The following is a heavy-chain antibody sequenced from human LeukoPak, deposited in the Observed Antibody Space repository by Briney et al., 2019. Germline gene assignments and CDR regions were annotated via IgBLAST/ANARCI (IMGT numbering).Heavy chain of an antibody. V-gene: IGHV1-24*01. J-gene: IGHJ4*02. CDR2: FDPEDGET. CDR3: ARDQSAAGLDY. D-gene: IGHD6-13*01. Sequence: GASVKVSCKVSGYTLTELSMHWVQQAPGKGLEWMGGFDPEDGETIYAQKFQGRVTMTTDTSTSTAYMELRSLRSDDTAVYYCARDQSAAGLDYWGQGTLVTVSS. CDR1: GYTLTELS.